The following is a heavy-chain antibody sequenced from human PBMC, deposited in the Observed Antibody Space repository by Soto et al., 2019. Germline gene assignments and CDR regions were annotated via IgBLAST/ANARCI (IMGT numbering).Heavy chain of an antibody. Sequence: SLSLSCAAYGFTVSSYSVNWVRQAPGKGLEWVSYISSGSKTIYYADSVKGRFTVSRDNAKNSQYLQMNSLTDEDTAVYYCAREDILGVRSFDYWGRGTLVTVSS. CDR2: ISSGSKTI. CDR1: GFTVSSYS. V-gene: IGHV3-48*02. D-gene: IGHD3-10*01. J-gene: IGHJ4*02. CDR3: AREDILGVRSFDY.